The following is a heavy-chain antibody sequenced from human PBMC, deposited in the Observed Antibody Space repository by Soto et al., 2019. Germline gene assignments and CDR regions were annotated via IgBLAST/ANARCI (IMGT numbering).Heavy chain of an antibody. V-gene: IGHV3-30*18. D-gene: IGHD6-19*01. CDR3: AKDPYSSGWYANFDY. CDR1: GFTFSSYG. J-gene: IGHJ4*02. Sequence: GGSLRLSCAASGFTFSSYGMHWVRQAPGKGLEWVAVISYDGSNKYYAVSVKGRFTISRDNSKNTLYLQMNSLRAEDTAVYYCAKDPYSSGWYANFDYWGQGTLVTVSS. CDR2: ISYDGSNK.